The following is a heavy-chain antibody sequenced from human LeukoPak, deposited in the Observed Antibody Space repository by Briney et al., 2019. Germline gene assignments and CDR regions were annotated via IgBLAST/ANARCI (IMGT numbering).Heavy chain of an antibody. CDR2: ISYDGSNK. CDR3: AKDNTAGVFDI. V-gene: IGHV3-30*18. Sequence: GGSLRLSCAASGFTFSSYGMHWVRQAPGKGLEWVAVISYDGSNKYYADSVKGRFTISRDNSKNTLYLQMNSLRAEDTAVYYCAKDNTAGVFDIWGQGTVVTVSS. CDR1: GFTFSSYG. J-gene: IGHJ3*02. D-gene: IGHD5-18*01.